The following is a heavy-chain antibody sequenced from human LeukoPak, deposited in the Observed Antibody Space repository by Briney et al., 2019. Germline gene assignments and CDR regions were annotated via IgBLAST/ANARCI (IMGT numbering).Heavy chain of an antibody. CDR3: AKDCSF. J-gene: IGHJ4*02. CDR1: GFTFSNYA. D-gene: IGHD2-15*01. CDR2: ISGSGGAT. V-gene: IGHV3-23*01. Sequence: PGRSLRLSCVGSGFTFSNYAISWVRQAPGKGLEWVSAISGSGGATCYADSVTGRFTIPRDNSRNTLYLQMNSLRAEDTAVYYCAKDCSFWGQGTLVTVSS.